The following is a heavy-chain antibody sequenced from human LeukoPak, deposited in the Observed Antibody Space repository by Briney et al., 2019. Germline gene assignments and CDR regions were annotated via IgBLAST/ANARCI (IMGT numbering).Heavy chain of an antibody. CDR2: MNPNSGNT. CDR3: AREADEYCSGGSCRYNWFDP. D-gene: IGHD2-15*01. J-gene: IGHJ5*02. CDR1: GYTFTSYD. V-gene: IGHV1-8*01. Sequence: ASVKVSCKASGYTFTSYDIHWVRQATGQGLEWMGWMNPNSGNTGYAQKFQGRVTMTRNTSTSTAYMELSSLRSEDTAVYYCAREADEYCSGGSCRYNWFDPWGQGTLATVSS.